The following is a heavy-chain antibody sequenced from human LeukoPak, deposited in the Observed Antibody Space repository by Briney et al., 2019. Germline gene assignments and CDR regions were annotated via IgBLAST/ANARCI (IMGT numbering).Heavy chain of an antibody. D-gene: IGHD6-13*01. Sequence: PSESLSLTCAVYGGSFSGYYWSWIRRPPGKGLEWIGEINHSGSTNYNPSLKSRVTISVDTSKNQFSLKLSSVTAADTAVYYCARGSSSSWYSRFDYWGQGTLVTVSS. V-gene: IGHV4-34*01. CDR1: GGSFSGYY. CDR2: INHSGST. CDR3: ARGSSSSWYSRFDY. J-gene: IGHJ4*02.